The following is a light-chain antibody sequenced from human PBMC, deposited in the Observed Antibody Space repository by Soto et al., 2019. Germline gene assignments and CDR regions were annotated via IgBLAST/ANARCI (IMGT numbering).Light chain of an antibody. V-gene: IGLV2-14*01. J-gene: IGLJ1*01. CDR3: SSYTSSSTLGGV. Sequence: QSVLTQPASVSGSPGQSITISCTGTSSDVGGYNYVSWYQQHPGKAPKLMIYDVSNRPSGVSNRFSGSKSGNTASLTISGLQAEDEADYYGSSYTSSSTLGGVFGTGTKVTVL. CDR1: SSDVGGYNY. CDR2: DVS.